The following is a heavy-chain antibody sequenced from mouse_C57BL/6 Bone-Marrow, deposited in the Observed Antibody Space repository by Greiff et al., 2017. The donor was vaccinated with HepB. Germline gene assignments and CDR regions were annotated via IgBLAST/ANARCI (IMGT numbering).Heavy chain of an antibody. CDR1: GYAFSSSW. D-gene: IGHD2-4*01. Sequence: VQLKESGPELVKPGASVKISCKASGYAFSSSWMNWVKQRPGKGLEWIGRIYPGDGDTNYNGKFKGKATLTADKSSSTAYMQLSSLTSEDSAVYFCARPSYDYDRGYYFDYWGQGTTLTVSS. J-gene: IGHJ2*01. V-gene: IGHV1-82*01. CDR3: ARPSYDYDRGYYFDY. CDR2: IYPGDGDT.